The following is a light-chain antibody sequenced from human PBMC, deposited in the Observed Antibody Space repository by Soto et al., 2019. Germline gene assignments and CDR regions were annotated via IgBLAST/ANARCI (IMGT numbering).Light chain of an antibody. CDR1: HSAGSN. Sequence: ESLKTPSPASLAESPGARATLSCRASHSAGSNLAWYQQTPGQAPRLLIFGASSRATGVPARFSGSGSGTEFTLTISRLQSEDFAVYYCQQYNSWPPITFGQGTRLEIK. J-gene: IGKJ5*01. CDR3: QQYNSWPPIT. V-gene: IGKV3-15*01. CDR2: GAS.